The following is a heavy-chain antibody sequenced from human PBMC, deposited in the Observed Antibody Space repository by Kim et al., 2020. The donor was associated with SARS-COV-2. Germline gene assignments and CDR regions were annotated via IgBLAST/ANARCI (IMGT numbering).Heavy chain of an antibody. CDR3: ATESGYYETRGPFDY. Sequence: SVKVSCKASGDTFSRYAIGWVRQAPGQGLEWMGRTIPFLDIANFAQTFQGRVTITADKSTNTVYMELSSLRSEDTAVYYCATESGYYETRGPFDYWGQG. J-gene: IGHJ4*02. V-gene: IGHV1-69*04. CDR2: TIPFLDIA. D-gene: IGHD3-22*01. CDR1: GDTFSRYA.